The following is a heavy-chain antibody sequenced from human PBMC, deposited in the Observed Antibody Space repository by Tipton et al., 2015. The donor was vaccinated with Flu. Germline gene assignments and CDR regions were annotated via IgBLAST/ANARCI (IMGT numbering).Heavy chain of an antibody. D-gene: IGHD6-19*01. V-gene: IGHV4-39*07. Sequence: TLSLTCTVSGGSISSSSYYWGWIRQPPGKGQEWIGSIYYSGSTYYNPSLKSRVTISVDTSKNQFSLKLSSVTAADTAVYYCARVIAVAGNWFDPWGQGTLVTVSS. CDR3: ARVIAVAGNWFDP. J-gene: IGHJ5*02. CDR1: GGSISSSSYY. CDR2: IYYSGST.